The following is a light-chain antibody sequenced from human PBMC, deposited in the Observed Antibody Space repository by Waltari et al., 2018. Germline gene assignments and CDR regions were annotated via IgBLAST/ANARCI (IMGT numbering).Light chain of an antibody. CDR3: QQSYSTQYT. CDR2: AAS. CDR1: QSISSY. J-gene: IGKJ2*01. Sequence: DIQMTQSPSSLSASVGDRVNITCRASQSISSYLNWYQQKPGKAPKLLIYAASSLQSGVPSRFSGSGSGTDFTLTISSLQPEDFATYYCQQSYSTQYTFGQGTKLEI. V-gene: IGKV1-39*01.